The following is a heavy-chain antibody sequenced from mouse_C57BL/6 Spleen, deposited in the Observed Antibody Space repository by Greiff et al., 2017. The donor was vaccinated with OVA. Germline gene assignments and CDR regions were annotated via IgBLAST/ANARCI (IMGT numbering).Heavy chain of an antibody. J-gene: IGHJ1*03. CDR1: GFTFSDYG. D-gene: IGHD1-1*01. CDR2: ISSGSSTI. V-gene: IGHV5-17*01. Sequence: DVHLVESGGGLVKPGGSLKLSCAASGFTFSDYGMHWVRQAPEKGLEWVAYISSGSSTIYYADTVKGRFPISRDNAKNTLFLQMTSLRSEDTAMYYCARKYYGSSPYWYFDVWGTGTTVTVSS. CDR3: ARKYYGSSPYWYFDV.